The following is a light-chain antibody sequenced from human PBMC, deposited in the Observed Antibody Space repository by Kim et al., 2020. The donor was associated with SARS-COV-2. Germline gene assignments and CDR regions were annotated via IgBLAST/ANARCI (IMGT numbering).Light chain of an antibody. Sequence: LAPGERATPSCRASQSVSSYLAWYQQKPGQAPRLLIYDASNRATGIPARFSGSGSGTDFALTISSLEPEDFAVYYCQQRSNWPLTFGGGTKVDIK. J-gene: IGKJ4*01. V-gene: IGKV3-11*01. CDR2: DAS. CDR3: QQRSNWPLT. CDR1: QSVSSY.